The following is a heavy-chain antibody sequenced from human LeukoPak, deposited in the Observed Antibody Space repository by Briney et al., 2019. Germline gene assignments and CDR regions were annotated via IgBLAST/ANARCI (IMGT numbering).Heavy chain of an antibody. Sequence: SETLSLTCAVYGGSFSGYYWSWIRQPPGKGLEWIGEINHSGSTNYNPSLKSRVTISVDTSKNQFSLKLSSVTAADTAVYYCARGRLTYYDFWSGTNAVDYWGQGTLVTVSS. D-gene: IGHD3-3*01. CDR3: ARGRLTYYDFWSGTNAVDY. V-gene: IGHV4-34*01. CDR1: GGSFSGYY. CDR2: INHSGST. J-gene: IGHJ4*02.